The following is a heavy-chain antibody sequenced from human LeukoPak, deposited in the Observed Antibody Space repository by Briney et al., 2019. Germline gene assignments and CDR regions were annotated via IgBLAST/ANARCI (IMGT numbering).Heavy chain of an antibody. Sequence: SETLSLTCTVSGGSISSYYWSWIRQPPGKGLEWIGRIYVSGATNYNPSLRSRVTMSVDTSKNQFSLKLSSVTAADTAVYYCARDPFRSSFDSWGQGSLVTVSA. CDR1: GGSISSYY. J-gene: IGHJ4*02. CDR2: IYVSGAT. CDR3: ARDPFRSSFDS. D-gene: IGHD1-26*01. V-gene: IGHV4-4*07.